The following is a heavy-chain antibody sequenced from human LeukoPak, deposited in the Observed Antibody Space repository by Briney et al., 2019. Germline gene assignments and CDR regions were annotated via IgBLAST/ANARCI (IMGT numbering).Heavy chain of an antibody. J-gene: IGHJ6*02. Sequence: NTSETLSLTCTVSGYSISSGYYWGWIRQPPEKGLEWIGSIYHSGSTYYNPSLKSRVTISVDTSKNQFSLKLSSVTAADTAVYYCARGRHSGYDYYYYYGMDVWGQGTTVTVSS. D-gene: IGHD5-12*01. CDR1: GYSISSGYY. CDR2: IYHSGST. V-gene: IGHV4-38-2*02. CDR3: ARGRHSGYDYYYYYGMDV.